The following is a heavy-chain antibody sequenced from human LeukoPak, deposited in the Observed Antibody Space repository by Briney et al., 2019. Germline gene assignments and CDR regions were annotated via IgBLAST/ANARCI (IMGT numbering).Heavy chain of an antibody. CDR1: GFTFSSYW. J-gene: IGHJ6*02. CDR3: ARGGGLDV. D-gene: IGHD3-16*01. Sequence: GGSLRLSRAASGFTFSSYWMNWARQAPGKGLEWVASINHNGNVNYYVDSVKGRFTISRDNAKNSLYLQMSNLRAEDTAVYFCARGGGLDVWGQGATVTVSS. CDR2: INHNGNVN. V-gene: IGHV3-7*03.